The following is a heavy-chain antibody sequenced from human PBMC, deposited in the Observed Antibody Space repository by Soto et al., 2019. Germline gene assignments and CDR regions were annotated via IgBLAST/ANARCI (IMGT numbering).Heavy chain of an antibody. CDR1: GDSVSSNSAA. CDR2: TYYRSKLFN. D-gene: IGHD1-1*01. J-gene: IGHJ6*02. V-gene: IGHV6-1*01. Sequence: SQTLSLTCAISGDSVSSNSAAWNWIRQSPSRGLEWLGRTYYRSKLFNDYAIFVKSRVIINPDTSKNQFFLQLNSVTPEDTAVYYCARGPRQHYGMDVWGQGTTVTVSS. CDR3: ARGPRQHYGMDV.